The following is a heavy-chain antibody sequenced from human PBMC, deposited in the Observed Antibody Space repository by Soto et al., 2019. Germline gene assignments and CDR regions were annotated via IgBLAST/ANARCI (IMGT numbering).Heavy chain of an antibody. Sequence: KTSETLSLTCAVSGGSISSGGYSWSWIRQPPGKGLEWIGYIYHSGSTYYNPSLKSRVTISVDRSKNQFSLKLSSVTPADTAVYYCAREGMSGYDYWCQGTLVTVSS. CDR3: AREGMSGYDY. V-gene: IGHV4-30-2*01. D-gene: IGHD5-12*01. J-gene: IGHJ4*02. CDR1: GGSISSGGYS. CDR2: IYHSGST.